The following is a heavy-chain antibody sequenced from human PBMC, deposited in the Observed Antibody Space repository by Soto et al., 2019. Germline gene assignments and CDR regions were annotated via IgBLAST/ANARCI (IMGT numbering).Heavy chain of an antibody. J-gene: IGHJ6*02. V-gene: IGHV4-59*12. CDR2: IYYSGST. D-gene: IGHD6-19*01. CDR1: GGSISSYY. CDR3: ARGPSPPSSVLYDWDYYYYYGMDV. Sequence: ETLSLTCTVSGGSISSYYWSWIRQPPGKGLEWIGYIYYSGSTNYNPSLKSRVTISVDTSKNQFSLKLSSVTAADTAVYYCARGPSPPSSVLYDWDYYYYYGMDVWGQGTTVTVSS.